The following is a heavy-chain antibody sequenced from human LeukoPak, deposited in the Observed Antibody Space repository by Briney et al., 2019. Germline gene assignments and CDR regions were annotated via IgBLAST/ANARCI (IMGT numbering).Heavy chain of an antibody. V-gene: IGHV3-23*01. J-gene: IGHJ4*02. CDR3: AKEEGVWSGSYSIDY. D-gene: IGHD1-26*01. Sequence: GGSLRLSYAASGFTFSSYAMSWVRQAPGKGLEWVSAISGSGGSTYYADSVKGRFTISRENSKNTLFLQSNRLSADATAVYYCAKEEGVWSGSYSIDYWGQGTLVTVSS. CDR1: GFTFSSYA. CDR2: ISGSGGST.